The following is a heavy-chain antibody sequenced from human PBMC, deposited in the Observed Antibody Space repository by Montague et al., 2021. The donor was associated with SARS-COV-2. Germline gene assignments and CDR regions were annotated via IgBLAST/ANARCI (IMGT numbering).Heavy chain of an antibody. CDR3: ARYSYSGTYFGLNDAFDI. CDR1: GDSVSSHNAA. CDR2: TCYRSEWYF. Sequence: CAISGDSVSSHNAAWNWIRQSPSRGLEWLGRTCYRSEWYFDYVISLRGRITINPDTSKNQFSLQLDSVTLDDTAVYYCARYSYSGTYFGLNDAFDIWGQGKLVTVSS. J-gene: IGHJ3*02. V-gene: IGHV6-1*01. D-gene: IGHD1-26*01.